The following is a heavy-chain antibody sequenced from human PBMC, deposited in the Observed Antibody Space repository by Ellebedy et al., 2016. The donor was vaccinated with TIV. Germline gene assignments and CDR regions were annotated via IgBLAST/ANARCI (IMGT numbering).Heavy chain of an antibody. CDR2: IYYSGST. J-gene: IGHJ2*01. CDR3: ASTLVARDGYWYLDL. D-gene: IGHD5-12*01. Sequence: SETLSLTCTVSGDSINSYYWSRIRQPPGKGLEWIGYIYYSGSTNYNPSLKSRVTISVDTSKNQFSLKLSSVTAADTAVYYCASTLVARDGYWYLDLWGRGTLVTVSS. V-gene: IGHV4-59*08. CDR1: GDSINSYY.